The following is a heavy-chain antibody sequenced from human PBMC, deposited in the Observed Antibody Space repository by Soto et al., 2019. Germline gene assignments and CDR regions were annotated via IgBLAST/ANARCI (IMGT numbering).Heavy chain of an antibody. CDR1: GDTFGSYT. CDR3: AGDRGAFGFFDS. V-gene: IGHV1-69*08. J-gene: IGHJ4*02. CDR2: ILPAHGIA. D-gene: IGHD3-10*01. Sequence: QVQLVQSGAVMRKPGSSVKVSCKASGDTFGSYTLSWLRRAPGLGLEWMARILPAHGIANYAQKFQDKVTVTADMSTQTTYLEITSLNSDDTAVFFCAGDRGAFGFFDSWGQGTLVTVSS.